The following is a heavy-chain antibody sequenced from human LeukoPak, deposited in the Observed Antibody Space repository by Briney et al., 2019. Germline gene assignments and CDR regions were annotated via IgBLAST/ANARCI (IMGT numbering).Heavy chain of an antibody. CDR3: ARTIEMATISYFDY. D-gene: IGHD5-24*01. J-gene: IGHJ4*02. CDR2: ISSSDSTI. Sequence: GGSLRLSCAASGFTFSSYSMNWVRQAPGKGLEWVSSISSSDSTIYYADSVKGRSTISRDNAKNSLYLQMNSLRAGDTAVYYCARTIEMATISYFDYWGQGTLVTVSS. CDR1: GFTFSSYS. V-gene: IGHV3-48*04.